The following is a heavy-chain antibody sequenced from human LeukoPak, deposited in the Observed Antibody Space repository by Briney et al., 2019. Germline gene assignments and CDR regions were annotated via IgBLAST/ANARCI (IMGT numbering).Heavy chain of an antibody. J-gene: IGHJ5*02. D-gene: IGHD4-17*01. V-gene: IGHV3-23*01. Sequence: GGSLRLSCAASGFTFSSYAMSWVRQAPGKGLEWVSAISGSGGSTYYADSVKGRFTISRDNSKNTLYLQMNSLRAEDTAVYYCAKDSDYGDYSHSPYNWFDPWGQGTLVTVSS. CDR1: GFTFSSYA. CDR3: AKDSDYGDYSHSPYNWFDP. CDR2: ISGSGGST.